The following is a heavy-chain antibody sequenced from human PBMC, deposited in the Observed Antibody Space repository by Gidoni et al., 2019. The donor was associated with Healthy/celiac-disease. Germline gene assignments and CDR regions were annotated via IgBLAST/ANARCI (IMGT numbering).Heavy chain of an antibody. D-gene: IGHD5-18*01. CDR1: GFTFDDYA. V-gene: IGHV3-9*01. CDR2: ISWNSGSI. Sequence: EVQLVESGGGLVQPGRSLRLSCAASGFTFDDYAMHWVRQAPGKGLEWVSGISWNSGSIGYADSVKGRFTISRDNAKNSLYLQMNSLRAEDTALYYCAKAGYSYGPVFDYWGQGTLVTVSS. J-gene: IGHJ4*02. CDR3: AKAGYSYGPVFDY.